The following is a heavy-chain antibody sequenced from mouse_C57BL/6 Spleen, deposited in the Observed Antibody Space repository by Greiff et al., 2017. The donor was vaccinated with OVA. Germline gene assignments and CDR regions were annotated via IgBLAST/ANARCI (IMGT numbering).Heavy chain of an antibody. J-gene: IGHJ1*03. Sequence: EVQGVESGGGLVQPGGSLSLSCAASGFTFTDYYMSWVRQPPGKALEWLGFIRNKANGYTTEYSASVKGRFTISRDNSQSILYLQMNALRAEDSATYYCARSLTVYWYFDVWGTGTTVTVSS. CDR1: GFTFTDYY. V-gene: IGHV7-3*01. CDR3: ARSLTVYWYFDV. CDR2: IRNKANGYTT. D-gene: IGHD4-1*01.